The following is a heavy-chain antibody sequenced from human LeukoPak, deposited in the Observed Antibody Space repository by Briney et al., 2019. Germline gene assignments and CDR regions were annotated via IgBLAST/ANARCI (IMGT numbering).Heavy chain of an antibody. CDR3: ARENPYYDNYLMDV. V-gene: IGHV1-18*01. Sequence: ASVKVSXKASGCTFTSYGISWVRQAPGQGFEWMGWISAYNGNTNYAQKFQGRVTMTTDTSTSTAYMELRSLRSDDTAVYYCARENPYYDNYLMDVWGKGITVTVSS. J-gene: IGHJ6*03. CDR1: GCTFTSYG. CDR2: ISAYNGNT.